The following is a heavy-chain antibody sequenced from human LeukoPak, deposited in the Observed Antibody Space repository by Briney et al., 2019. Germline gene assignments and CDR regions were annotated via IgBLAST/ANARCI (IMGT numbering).Heavy chain of an antibody. CDR1: GFTFSSYW. V-gene: IGHV3-23*01. D-gene: IGHD3-10*01. J-gene: IGHJ4*02. CDR3: AKDALLWFGESHIDY. Sequence: GGSLRLSCAASGFTFSSYWMHWVRQAPGKGLEWVSAISGSGGSTYYADSVKGRFTISRDNSKNTLYLQMNSLRAEDTAVYYCAKDALLWFGESHIDYWGQGTLVTVSS. CDR2: ISGSGGST.